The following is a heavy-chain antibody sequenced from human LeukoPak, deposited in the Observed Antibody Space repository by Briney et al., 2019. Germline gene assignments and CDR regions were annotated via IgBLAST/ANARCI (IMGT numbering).Heavy chain of an antibody. CDR3: ARVARVGAYYFDY. Sequence: SVKVSCKASGGAFSSYAISWVRQAPGQGLEWMGGIIPIFGTANYAQKFQGRVTITADESTSTAYMELSSLRSEDTAVYYCARVARVGAYYFDYWGQGTLVTVSS. CDR2: IIPIFGTA. V-gene: IGHV1-69*13. J-gene: IGHJ4*02. CDR1: GGAFSSYA. D-gene: IGHD1-26*01.